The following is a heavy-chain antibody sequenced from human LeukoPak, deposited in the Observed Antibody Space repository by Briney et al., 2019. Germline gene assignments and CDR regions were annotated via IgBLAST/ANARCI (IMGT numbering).Heavy chain of an antibody. D-gene: IGHD3-3*01. Sequence: GGSLRLSCAASGFTFSSYWMSWVRQAPGKGLEWVSGISWNSGSIGYADSVKGRFTISRDNAKNSLYLQMNSLRAEDTALYYCAKGGGFWSGYAPYYGMDVWGQGTTVTVSS. CDR1: GFTFSSYW. CDR2: ISWNSGSI. CDR3: AKGGGFWSGYAPYYGMDV. J-gene: IGHJ6*02. V-gene: IGHV3-9*01.